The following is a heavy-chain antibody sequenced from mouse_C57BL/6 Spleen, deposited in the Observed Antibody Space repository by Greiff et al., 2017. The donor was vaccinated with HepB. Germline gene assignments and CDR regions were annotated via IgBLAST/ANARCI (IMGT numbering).Heavy chain of an antibody. V-gene: IGHV1-80*01. CDR1: GYAFSSYW. D-gene: IGHD1-1*01. CDR3: ARRSITTVDAMDY. CDR2: IYPGDGDT. J-gene: IGHJ4*01. Sequence: VQLQQSGAELVKPGASVKISCKASGYAFSSYWMNWVKQRPGKGLEWIGQIYPGDGDTNYNGKFKGKATLTADKSSSTAYMQLSSLTSEDSAVYFCARRSITTVDAMDYWGQGTSVTVSS.